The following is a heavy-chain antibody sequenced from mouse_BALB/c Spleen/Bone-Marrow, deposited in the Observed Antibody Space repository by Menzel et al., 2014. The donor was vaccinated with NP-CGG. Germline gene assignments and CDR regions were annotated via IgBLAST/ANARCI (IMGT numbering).Heavy chain of an antibody. CDR2: IWGDGST. Sequence: VHLVESGPGLVAPSQSLSITCTVSGFSLTGYGVNWVRQPPGKGLEWLGMIWGDGSTDYNSALKSRLSISKDNSKSQVFLKMTSLQTDDTARYYCARDSFLITRALDYWGQGTSVTVSS. CDR3: ARDSFLITRALDY. J-gene: IGHJ4*01. V-gene: IGHV2-6-7*01. D-gene: IGHD2-4*01. CDR1: GFSLTGYG.